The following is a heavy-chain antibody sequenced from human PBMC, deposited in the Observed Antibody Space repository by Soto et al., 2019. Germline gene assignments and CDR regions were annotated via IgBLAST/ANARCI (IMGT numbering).Heavy chain of an antibody. Sequence: SETLSLTCTVSGGSVSSGSYYWSWIRKPPGKGLEWIGYIYYSGSTNYNPSLKSRVTISVDTSKNQFSLKLSSVTAADTAVYYCARDRGYCSSTSCYKEGATFKTALDYWGQGTLVTVSS. CDR2: IYYSGST. J-gene: IGHJ4*02. CDR3: ARDRGYCSSTSCYKEGATFKTALDY. D-gene: IGHD2-2*02. CDR1: GGSVSSGSYY. V-gene: IGHV4-61*01.